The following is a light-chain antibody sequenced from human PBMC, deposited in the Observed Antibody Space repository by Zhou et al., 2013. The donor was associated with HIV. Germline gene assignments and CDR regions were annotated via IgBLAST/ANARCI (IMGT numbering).Light chain of an antibody. J-gene: IGKJ2*01. CDR1: QSFSSSY. Sequence: EIVLTQSPGTLSLSPGERATLSCRASQSFSSSYLAWYQQQPGQAPRLLIHGAFSRAAGIPDRFSGSGSGTDFTLTISRLEPEDFAVYYCQQYASSPPITFGQGTRLE. V-gene: IGKV3-20*01. CDR2: GAF. CDR3: QQYASSPPIT.